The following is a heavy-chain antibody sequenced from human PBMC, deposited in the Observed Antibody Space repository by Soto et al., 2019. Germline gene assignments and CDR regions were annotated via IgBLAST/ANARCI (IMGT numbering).Heavy chain of an antibody. D-gene: IGHD2-15*01. J-gene: IGHJ4*02. CDR2: IYSGGST. Sequence: EVQLVESGGGLVQPGGSLRLSCAASGFTVSSNYMSWVRQAPGKGLEWVSVIYSGGSTYYADSVKGRFTISRHNSKNTLYLQMNSLRAEDTAVYSCAREGSSSRFDYWGQGTLVTVSS. CDR3: AREGSSSRFDY. CDR1: GFTVSSNY. V-gene: IGHV3-53*04.